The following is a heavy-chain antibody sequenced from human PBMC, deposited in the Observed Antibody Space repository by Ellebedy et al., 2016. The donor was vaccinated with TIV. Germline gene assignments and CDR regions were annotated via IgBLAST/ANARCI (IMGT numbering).Heavy chain of an antibody. Sequence: GGSLRLSXAASGFTFSSYAMSWVRQAPGKGLEWVSAISGSGGDTYYADSVKGRFTISRDNAKNSLYLQMNSLRAEDTAVFYCARAHYGLRNWFDPWGQGTLVTVSA. CDR2: ISGSGGDT. J-gene: IGHJ5*02. V-gene: IGHV3-23*01. CDR3: ARAHYGLRNWFDP. D-gene: IGHD5-12*01. CDR1: GFTFSSYA.